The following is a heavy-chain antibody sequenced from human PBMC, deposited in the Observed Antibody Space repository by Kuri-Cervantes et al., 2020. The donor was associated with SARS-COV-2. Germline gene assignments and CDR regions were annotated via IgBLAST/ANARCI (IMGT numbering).Heavy chain of an antibody. CDR1: GFTFSRYH. J-gene: IGHJ6*02. V-gene: IGHV3-33*01. CDR3: ARGTDIYDFWSGYPTEHYYYALDV. D-gene: IGHD3-3*01. CDR2: IWNDGSNK. Sequence: GESLKISCAASGFTFSRYHMHWVRQAPGKGLEWVTVIWNDGSNKYYADSVKGRFTISRDNSKNTLYLQMNSLRAEDTAVYYCARGTDIYDFWSGYPTEHYYYALDVWGQGTTVTVSS.